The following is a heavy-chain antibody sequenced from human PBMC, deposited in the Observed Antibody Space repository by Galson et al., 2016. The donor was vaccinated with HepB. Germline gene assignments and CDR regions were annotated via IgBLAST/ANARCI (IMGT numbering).Heavy chain of an antibody. Sequence: SLRLSCAASGFTFSAFALNRVRQVPGKGLEWVARIGVSDYDTRYRDSVGGRFPISRDNSKNTLYLQINSLRTEDTALYYCAMKQGVVARSGASFDYWGQGAMVTVSS. J-gene: IGHJ4*02. CDR2: IGVSDYDT. CDR1: GFTFSAFA. D-gene: IGHD6-19*01. CDR3: AMKQGVVARSGASFDY. V-gene: IGHV3-23*01.